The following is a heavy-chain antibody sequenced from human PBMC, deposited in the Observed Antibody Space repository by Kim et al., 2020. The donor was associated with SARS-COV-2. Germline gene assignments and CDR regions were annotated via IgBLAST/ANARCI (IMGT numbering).Heavy chain of an antibody. V-gene: IGHV1-46*03. D-gene: IGHD6-19*01. CDR2: INPSGGST. Sequence: ASVKVSCKASGYTFTSYYMHWVRQAPGQGLEWMGIINPSGGSTSYAQKFQGGVTMTRDTSTSTVYMELSSLRSEDTAVYYCALAVAGTESFDYWGQGTLVTVSS. CDR3: ALAVAGTESFDY. CDR1: GYTFTSYY. J-gene: IGHJ4*02.